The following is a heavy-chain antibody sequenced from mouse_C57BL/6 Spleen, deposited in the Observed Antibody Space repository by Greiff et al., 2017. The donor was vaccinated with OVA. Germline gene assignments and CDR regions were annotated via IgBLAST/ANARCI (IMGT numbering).Heavy chain of an antibody. CDR1: GYSITSDY. CDR2: ISYSGSN. J-gene: IGHJ1*03. V-gene: IGHV3-8*01. Sequence: EVQGVESGPGLAKPSQTLSLTCSVTGYSITSDYWNWIRKFPGNKLEYMGYISYSGSNYYNPSLKRRISITRVTSKNQYYLQLNSVTTEDTATYYCARSMVTGYWYFDVWGTGTTVTVSS. CDR3: ARSMVTGYWYFDV. D-gene: IGHD2-2*01.